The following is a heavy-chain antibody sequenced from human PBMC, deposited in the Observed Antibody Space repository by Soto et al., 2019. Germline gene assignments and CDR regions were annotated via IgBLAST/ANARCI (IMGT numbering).Heavy chain of an antibody. Sequence: ASVKVSCKASGYTFTSYGISWVRQAPGQGLEWMGWISAYNGNTNYAQKLQGRVTMTTDTSTSTAYMELRSLRSDDTAVYYCARVNYDFWSGWSAHPIPPDFDYWGQGTLVTVSS. V-gene: IGHV1-18*01. CDR3: ARVNYDFWSGWSAHPIPPDFDY. CDR1: GYTFTSYG. D-gene: IGHD3-3*01. J-gene: IGHJ4*02. CDR2: ISAYNGNT.